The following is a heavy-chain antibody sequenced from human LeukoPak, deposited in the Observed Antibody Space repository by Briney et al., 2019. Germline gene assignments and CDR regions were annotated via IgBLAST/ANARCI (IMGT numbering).Heavy chain of an antibody. D-gene: IGHD3-22*01. J-gene: IGHJ6*03. CDR3: ARDGDSSGYYYGYYYYYYMDV. V-gene: IGHV1-2*02. CDR2: INPNSGGT. CDR1: GYTFTGYD. Sequence: ASVKVSCKASGYTFTGYDMHWVRQAPGQGLEWMGWINPNSGGTNYEQKFQGRVTMPRDTSISTAYMELSRLRSDDTAVYYCARDGDSSGYYYGYYYYYYMDVWGKGTTVTVSS.